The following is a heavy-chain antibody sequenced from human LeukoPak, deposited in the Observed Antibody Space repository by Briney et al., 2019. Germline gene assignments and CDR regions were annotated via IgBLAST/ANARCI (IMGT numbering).Heavy chain of an antibody. CDR2: INSDGSST. CDR3: ARAVYYSNYLGY. CDR1: GFTFNSYW. Sequence: GGALRLSCAASGFTFNSYWMHWVRQAPGKGLVWVSRINSDGSSTNYADSVKGRFTMSRDNAKNTLYLQMNSLRAEDTAMYYCARAVYYSNYLGYWGQGTLVTVSS. J-gene: IGHJ4*01. D-gene: IGHD3-10*01. V-gene: IGHV3-74*01.